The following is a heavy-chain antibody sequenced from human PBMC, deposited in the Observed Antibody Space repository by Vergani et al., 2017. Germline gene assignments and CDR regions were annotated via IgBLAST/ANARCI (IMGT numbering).Heavy chain of an antibody. CDR2: ISSSGSTI. Sequence: QVQLQQWGAGLLKPSETLSLTCAVYGGSFSGYYWSWIRQPPGKGLEWVSYISSSGSTIYYADSVKGRFTISRDNAKNSLYLQMNSLRAEDTAVYYCARGGRSGLYFDYWGQGTLVTVSS. CDR1: GGSFSGYY. V-gene: IGHV3-11*01. J-gene: IGHJ4*02. CDR3: ARGGRSGLYFDY. D-gene: IGHD2-15*01.